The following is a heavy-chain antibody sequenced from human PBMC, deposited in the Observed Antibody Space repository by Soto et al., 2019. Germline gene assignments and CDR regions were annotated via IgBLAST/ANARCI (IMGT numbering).Heavy chain of an antibody. CDR2: ISTYNGNT. J-gene: IGHJ1*01. D-gene: IGHD3-22*01. CDR3: ARVGYDSSCSYYAHYFEV. Sequence: QVQLVQSGAEVKKPGASVKVSCKASGYTFSSYGLSWVRQAPGQGLEWMGWISTYNGNTNYAQKLQGRVTMTTDTSTSTAYMELRSLRSDDTAVYYCARVGYDSSCSYYAHYFEVWGQGTLVTVSS. V-gene: IGHV1-18*01. CDR1: GYTFSSYG.